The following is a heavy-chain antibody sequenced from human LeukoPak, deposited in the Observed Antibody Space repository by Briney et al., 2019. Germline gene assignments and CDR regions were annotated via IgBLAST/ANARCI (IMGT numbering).Heavy chain of an antibody. CDR3: ARGHGGPVEMATIPFDY. V-gene: IGHV1-8*01. Sequence: ASVKVSCKASGYTFTSYDINWVRQATGQGLEWMGWMNPNSGNTGYAQKFQGRVTMTRNTSISTAYMELSSLRSEDTAVYYCARGHGGPVEMATIPFDYWGQGTLVTVSS. CDR1: GYTFTSYD. D-gene: IGHD5-24*01. J-gene: IGHJ4*02. CDR2: MNPNSGNT.